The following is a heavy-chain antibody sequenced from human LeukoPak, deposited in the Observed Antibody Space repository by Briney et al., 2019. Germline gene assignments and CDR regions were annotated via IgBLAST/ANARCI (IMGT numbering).Heavy chain of an antibody. Sequence: GGSLRLSSAGSGFTFSSYWMHWVRQAPGKGLVWVSTIYTDGSVAQYADSVKGRFTISRDNAKNTLYLQMNTLRVEDASVYYCARDLYHGSDEWGQGTLVTVSS. CDR1: GFTFSSYW. J-gene: IGHJ4*02. CDR3: ARDLYHGSDE. CDR2: IYTDGSVA. D-gene: IGHD3-10*01. V-gene: IGHV3-74*03.